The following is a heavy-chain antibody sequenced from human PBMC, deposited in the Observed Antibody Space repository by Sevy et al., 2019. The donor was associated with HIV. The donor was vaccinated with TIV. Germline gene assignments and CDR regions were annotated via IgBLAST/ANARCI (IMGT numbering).Heavy chain of an antibody. CDR2: IIPIFGTA. J-gene: IGHJ6*03. V-gene: IGHV1-69*06. CDR3: ARVRRGSSSYYYYYYMDV. CDR1: GGTFSSYA. D-gene: IGHD6-13*01. Sequence: ASVKVSCKASGGTFSSYAISWVRQAPGQGLEWMGGIIPIFGTANYAQKLQGRVTITADKPTSTAYMELSSLRSEDTAVYYCARVRRGSSSYYYYYYMDVWGKGTTVTVSS.